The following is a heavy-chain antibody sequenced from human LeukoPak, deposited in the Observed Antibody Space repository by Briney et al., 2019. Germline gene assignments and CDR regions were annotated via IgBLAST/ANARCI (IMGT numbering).Heavy chain of an antibody. Sequence: SETLSLTCTVSSGSISSYYWSWIRQPAGKGLEWIGRIYTSGSTSYNPSLKSRVTMSVDTSKNQFSLKLSSVTAADTAIYYCASIHGAAAANEYFQHWGQGTLVTVSS. J-gene: IGHJ1*01. CDR1: SGSISSYY. V-gene: IGHV4-4*07. D-gene: IGHD6-13*01. CDR3: ASIHGAAAANEYFQH. CDR2: IYTSGST.